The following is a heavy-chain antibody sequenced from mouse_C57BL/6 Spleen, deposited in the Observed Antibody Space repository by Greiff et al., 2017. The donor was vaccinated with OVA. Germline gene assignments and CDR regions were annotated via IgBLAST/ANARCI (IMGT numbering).Heavy chain of an antibody. V-gene: IGHV1-42*01. CDR2: INPSTGGT. CDR1: GYSFTAYY. J-gene: IGHJ3*01. CDR3: ARSRGDYGYDVAY. D-gene: IGHD2-2*01. Sequence: VQLQQSGPELVKPGASVKISCKASGYSFTAYYMNWVKQSPEKSLEWIGEINPSTGGTTYNQKFKVKATLTVDKSSSTAYMQLKNLTSENSAVYYCARSRGDYGYDVAYWGQGTLVTVSA.